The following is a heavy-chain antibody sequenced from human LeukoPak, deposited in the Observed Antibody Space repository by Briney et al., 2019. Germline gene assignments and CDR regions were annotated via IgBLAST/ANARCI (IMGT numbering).Heavy chain of an antibody. CDR3: ARYGGSGWVIDN. J-gene: IGHJ4*02. CDR2: IYYTGAT. Sequence: PSEALSLTCTVSGGSISSYYWTWIRQPPGKGLEWIGYIYYTGATSYNPSLKSRVTISVDTSKKQFSLKLTSVTAADTAVYYCARYGGSGWVIDNWGQGTLVTVSS. D-gene: IGHD6-19*01. V-gene: IGHV4-59*08. CDR1: GGSISSYY.